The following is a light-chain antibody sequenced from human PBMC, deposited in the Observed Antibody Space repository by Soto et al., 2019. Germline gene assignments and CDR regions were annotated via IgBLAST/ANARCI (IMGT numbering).Light chain of an antibody. CDR1: SSNIGAGFD. V-gene: IGLV1-40*01. CDR3: ATWDDSLSAAV. Sequence: QLVLTQPPSVSGAPGQRVTISCSGNSSNIGAGFDVHWYQQLPGAAPKLLIYASTNRPSGVPDRFSGSKSDTSASLAITGLQIDDEADYYCATWDDSLSAAVFGGGTKLTVL. J-gene: IGLJ3*02. CDR2: AST.